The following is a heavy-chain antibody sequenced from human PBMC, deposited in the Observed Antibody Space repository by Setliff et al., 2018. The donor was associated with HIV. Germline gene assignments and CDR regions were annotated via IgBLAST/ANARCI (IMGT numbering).Heavy chain of an antibody. D-gene: IGHD3-22*01. CDR3: ARHARSITMTTDWYFDL. J-gene: IGHJ2*01. CDR2: THYTGRT. V-gene: IGHV4-39*01. CDR1: GGSITGSPYF. Sequence: SETLSLTCTVSGGSITGSPYFWGWIRRPPLKGLEWIASTHYTGRTYYNPSLKSRVSTSVDPSKNHLSLKLTSVTAADTAVYYCARHARSITMTTDWYFDLWGRGTLVTVSS.